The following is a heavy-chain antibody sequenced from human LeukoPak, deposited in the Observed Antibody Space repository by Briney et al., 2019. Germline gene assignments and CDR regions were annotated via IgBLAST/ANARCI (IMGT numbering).Heavy chain of an antibody. J-gene: IGHJ4*02. CDR1: GGSISSGSYY. V-gene: IGHV4-61*02. CDR2: IYASGGT. CDR3: ARGAGVTDPFDY. Sequence: KASETLSLTCTVSGGSISSGSYYWTWIRQPAGKGLEWIGRIYASGGTRYNPSLKSRVTISVDTSKNQFSLKLSSVTAADTAVYYCARGAGVTDPFDYWGQGTLVTVSS. D-gene: IGHD2-21*02.